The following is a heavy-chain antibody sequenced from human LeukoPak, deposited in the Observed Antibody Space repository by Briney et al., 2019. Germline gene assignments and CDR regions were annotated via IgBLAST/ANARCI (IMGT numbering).Heavy chain of an antibody. J-gene: IGHJ4*02. D-gene: IGHD3-3*01. Sequence: GGSLRHSCAASGFTSSNYAMSWVRQAPGKGLEWVSSITGSGGSTYYADSVKGRFTISRDNSKNTLYLQMSSLRAEDTAVYYCAKDKGDFWSGHHYWGQGTLVTVSS. CDR2: ITGSGGST. V-gene: IGHV3-23*01. CDR3: AKDKGDFWSGHHY. CDR1: GFTSSNYA.